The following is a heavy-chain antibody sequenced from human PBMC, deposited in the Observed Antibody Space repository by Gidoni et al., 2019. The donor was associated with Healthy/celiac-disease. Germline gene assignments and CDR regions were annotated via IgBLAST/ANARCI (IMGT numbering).Heavy chain of an antibody. D-gene: IGHD3-10*01. J-gene: IGHJ6*02. V-gene: IGHV4-30-2*01. Sequence: QLQLQESGSGLVMPSQTLSLTCAVSGGSISSGVYSWSWIRQPPGKGLEWIGYIYHSGSTDYNPSLKSRVTISVDRSKNQFSLKLSAGTAADTAVYYCARGLYYYGAGSYFYYYGMDVWGQGTTVTVSS. CDR1: GGSISSGVYS. CDR3: ARGLYYYGAGSYFYYYGMDV. CDR2: IYHSGST.